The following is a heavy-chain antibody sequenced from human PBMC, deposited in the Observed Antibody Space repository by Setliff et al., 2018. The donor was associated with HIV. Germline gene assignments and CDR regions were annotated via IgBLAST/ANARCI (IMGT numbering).Heavy chain of an antibody. J-gene: IGHJ4*02. CDR1: GDTFRNYA. CDR2: IMALFQRT. Sequence: SVKVSCKVSGDTFRNYAINWVRLAPGQGLEWMGEIMALFQRTQYAQKFQGGVTFTTDESTSTAYMELRNLRSDDTAIFYCARGRMAAAGMFIPRALDYWGQGTLVTVSS. V-gene: IGHV1-69*05. D-gene: IGHD6-13*01. CDR3: ARGRMAAAGMFIPRALDY.